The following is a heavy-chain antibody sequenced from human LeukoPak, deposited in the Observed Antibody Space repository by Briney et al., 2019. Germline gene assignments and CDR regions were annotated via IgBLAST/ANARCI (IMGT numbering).Heavy chain of an antibody. CDR1: GFIFSNYD. D-gene: IGHD4-11*01. CDR2: IQYSGTNK. J-gene: IGHJ4*02. Sequence: GGSLRLSCAASGFIFSNYDMYWVRQAPGKGLEWVSYIQYSGTNKNYPDSVKGRFSISRDNSKNTVSLQMNSLRAEDTAVYYCAKDAQRGFDYSNSLEHWGQGSLVTVSS. CDR3: AKDAQRGFDYSNSLEH. V-gene: IGHV3-30*02.